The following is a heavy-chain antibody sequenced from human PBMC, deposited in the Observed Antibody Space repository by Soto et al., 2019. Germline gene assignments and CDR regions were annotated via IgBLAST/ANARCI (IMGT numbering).Heavy chain of an antibody. CDR2: IYYSGST. D-gene: IGHD6-6*01. CDR3: ARLEGDSSSGSAPFYYYYYGMDV. CDR1: GGSISSSSYY. V-gene: IGHV4-39*01. J-gene: IGHJ6*02. Sequence: NPSETLSLTXTVSGGSISSSSYYWGWIRQPPGKGLEWIGSIYYSGSTYYNPSLKSRVTISVDTSKNQFSLKLSSVTAADTAVYYCARLEGDSSSGSAPFYYYYYGMDVWGQGTTVTVSS.